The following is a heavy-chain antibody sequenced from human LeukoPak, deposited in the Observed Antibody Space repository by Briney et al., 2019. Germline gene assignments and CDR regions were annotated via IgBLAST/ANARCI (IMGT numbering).Heavy chain of an antibody. CDR3: ARDYYYDTSGYQEDCDY. J-gene: IGHJ4*02. CDR1: GFTFSSYT. CDR2: ISYDGSNK. D-gene: IGHD3-22*01. Sequence: GGSLRLSCAASGFTFSSYTMHWVRQAPGKGLEWVAVISYDGSNKYYADSVKGRFTISRDNSNNTLYLQMNSLRAEDTAVYYCARDYYYDTSGYQEDCDYWGQGTLVTVSS. V-gene: IGHV3-30*04.